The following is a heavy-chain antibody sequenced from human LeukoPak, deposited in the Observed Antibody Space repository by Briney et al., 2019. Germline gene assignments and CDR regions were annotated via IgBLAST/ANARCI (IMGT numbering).Heavy chain of an antibody. CDR3: ARGLRYFDWSQNWFDP. CDR1: GFTFSDYY. CDR2: ISSSSSYT. Sequence: PGGSLRLSCAASGFTFSDYYMSWIRQAPGKGLEWVSYISSSSSYTKYGDSVKGRFTISRDNSKNTLHMEMNSLRAEDTAVYYCARGLRYFDWSQNWFDPWGQGTLVTVSS. V-gene: IGHV3-11*06. D-gene: IGHD3-9*01. J-gene: IGHJ5*02.